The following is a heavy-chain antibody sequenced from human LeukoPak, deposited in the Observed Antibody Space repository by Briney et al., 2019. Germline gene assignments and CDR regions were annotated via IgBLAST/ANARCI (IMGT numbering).Heavy chain of an antibody. Sequence: VASVKVSCKASGYTFTSYGISWVRQAPGQGLEWMGWISADNGNTNYAQKFQGRVTLTTDTSTSTACMELRSLRSDDTAVYYCARDRPLRGLDYWGQGTLVTVSS. D-gene: IGHD3-10*01. J-gene: IGHJ4*02. CDR3: ARDRPLRGLDY. V-gene: IGHV1-18*01. CDR2: ISADNGNT. CDR1: GYTFTSYG.